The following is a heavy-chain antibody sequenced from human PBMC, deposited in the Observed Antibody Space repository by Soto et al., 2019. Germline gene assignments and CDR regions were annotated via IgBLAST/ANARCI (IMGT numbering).Heavy chain of an antibody. V-gene: IGHV6-1*01. CDR3: VRGYSSSFDY. CDR2: TYYRSKWTN. J-gene: IGHJ4*02. Sequence: PSLTLSLTFAISGDSVSSISASWNWIRPSPSRGLEWLGRTYYRSKWTNDYAVSVKSRITINPDTSKNQFSLQLSSVTPEDTAMCYCVRGYSSSFDYWGQGTLVTVSS. CDR1: GDSVSSISAS. D-gene: IGHD2-15*01.